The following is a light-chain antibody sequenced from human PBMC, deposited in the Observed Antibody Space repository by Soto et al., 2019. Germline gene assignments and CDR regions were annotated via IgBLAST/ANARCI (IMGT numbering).Light chain of an antibody. V-gene: IGLV2-14*01. CDR1: SSDVGGYNY. J-gene: IGLJ2*01. CDR3: SSYTSSSTSEV. Sequence: QSVLTQPASVSGSPGQSITISCTGTSSDVGGYNYVSWYQQHPGKAPTLMIYDVSNRPSGVSNRFSGSKSGNTASLTISGLQAEDEADYYCSSYTSSSTSEVFGGGTKLTVL. CDR2: DVS.